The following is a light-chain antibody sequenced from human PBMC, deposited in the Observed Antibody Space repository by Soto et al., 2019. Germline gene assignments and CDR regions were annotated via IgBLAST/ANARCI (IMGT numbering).Light chain of an antibody. J-gene: IGLJ2*01. CDR1: ISDLGGYNY. CDR2: EVS. V-gene: IGLV2-14*01. CDR3: SSYTTSTTVV. Sequence: QYALSQPASVSGSPGQSITISCTGTISDLGGYNYVSWYQQHPGQAPKLIIYEVSNRPSGVSDSFSGSKSGNTASLTISGLHAEDEVHYYCSSYTTSTTVVFGGGTKLTVL.